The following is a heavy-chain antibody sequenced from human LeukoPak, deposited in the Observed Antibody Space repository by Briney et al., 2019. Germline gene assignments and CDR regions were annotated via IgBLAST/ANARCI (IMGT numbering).Heavy chain of an antibody. CDR2: IWYDGSNK. Sequence: PGRSLRLSCAASGFTFSSYGMHWVRQAPGKGLERVAVIWYDGSNKYYAGSVKGRFTISRDNSKNTLYLQMNSPRAEETAVYYCARERARYFDSRNWFDPWGQGTLVTVSS. D-gene: IGHD3-9*01. CDR1: GFTFSSYG. V-gene: IGHV3-33*01. J-gene: IGHJ5*02. CDR3: ARERARYFDSRNWFDP.